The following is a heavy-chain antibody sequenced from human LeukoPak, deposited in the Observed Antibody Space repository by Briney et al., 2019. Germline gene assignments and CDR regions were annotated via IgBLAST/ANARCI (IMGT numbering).Heavy chain of an antibody. CDR3: ARVAAPYSSGWPHHSGYFDY. Sequence: SVKVSCKVSGYTLTELSMHWVRQAPGQGLEWMGRIIPIFGIANYAQKFQGRVTITADKSTSTAYMELSSLRSEDTAVYYCARVAAPYSSGWPHHSGYFDYWGQGTLVTVSS. D-gene: IGHD6-19*01. J-gene: IGHJ4*02. CDR1: GYTLTELS. CDR2: IIPIFGIA. V-gene: IGHV1-69*04.